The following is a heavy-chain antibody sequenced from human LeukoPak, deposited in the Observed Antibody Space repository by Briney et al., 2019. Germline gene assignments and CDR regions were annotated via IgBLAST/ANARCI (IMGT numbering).Heavy chain of an antibody. Sequence: GASVKVSCKASGGTFSSYAISWVRQAPGQGLEWMGGIIPIFGTANYAQKFQGRVTITTDESTSTAYMELSSLRSEDTAVYYCAVLRGPGIAPALDFWGQGTLVTISS. J-gene: IGHJ4*02. CDR2: IIPIFGTA. D-gene: IGHD6-25*01. CDR3: AVLRGPGIAPALDF. V-gene: IGHV1-69*05. CDR1: GGTFSSYA.